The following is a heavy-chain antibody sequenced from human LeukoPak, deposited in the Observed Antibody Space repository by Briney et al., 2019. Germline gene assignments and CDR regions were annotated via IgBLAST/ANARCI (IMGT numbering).Heavy chain of an antibody. D-gene: IGHD3-10*01. V-gene: IGHV1-2*02. CDR3: ARGAMTDSYGSGSYLDY. CDR2: INPNSGGT. CDR1: GYTFTCYY. J-gene: IGHJ4*02. Sequence: ASVKVSCKASGYTFTCYYMHWVRQAPGQGLEWMGWINPNSGGTNYAQKFQGRVTMTRDTSISTAYMELSRLRSDDTAVYYCARGAMTDSYGSGSYLDYWGQGTLVAVSS.